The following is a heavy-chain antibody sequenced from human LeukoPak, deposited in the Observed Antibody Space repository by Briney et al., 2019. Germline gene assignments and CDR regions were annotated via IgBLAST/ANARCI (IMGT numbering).Heavy chain of an antibody. Sequence: ASVKVSCKASGYTFTSYGISWVRQAPGKGLEWMGGFDPEDGETIYAQKFQGRVTMTEDTSTDTAYMELSSLRSEDTAVYYCATERSYDSSGFLYAFDIWGQGTMVTVSS. CDR3: ATERSYDSSGFLYAFDI. J-gene: IGHJ3*02. CDR2: FDPEDGET. CDR1: GYTFTSYG. V-gene: IGHV1-24*01. D-gene: IGHD3-22*01.